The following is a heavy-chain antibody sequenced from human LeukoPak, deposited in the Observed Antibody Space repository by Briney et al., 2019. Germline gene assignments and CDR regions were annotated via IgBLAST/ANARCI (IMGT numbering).Heavy chain of an antibody. CDR2: ITWDGVT. Sequence: GGSLRLSCGASGFTFDDYAMHWVRQAPGKGLEWVSLITWDGVTYYADSVKGRFNISRDNSKNSLYLQMNSLRAEDTALYYCAKDSLKAAPGWYFDLWGRGTLVSVSS. D-gene: IGHD6-13*01. V-gene: IGHV3-43D*03. CDR3: AKDSLKAAPGWYFDL. J-gene: IGHJ2*01. CDR1: GFTFDDYA.